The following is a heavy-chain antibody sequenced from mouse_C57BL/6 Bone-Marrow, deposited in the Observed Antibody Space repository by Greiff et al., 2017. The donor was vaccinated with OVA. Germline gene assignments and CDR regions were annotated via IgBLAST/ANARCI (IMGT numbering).Heavy chain of an antibody. CDR2: SRNKANDYTT. CDR1: GFTFSDFY. J-gene: IGHJ4*01. Sequence: EVKVVESGGGLVQPGRSLRLSCATSGFTFSDFYMEWVRQAPGKGLEWIAASRNKANDYTTEYSASVKGRFIVSRDTSQSVLYLQMNALRAEYTAIYCCARDLTGLYYAMDYWGQGTSVTVSS. D-gene: IGHD4-1*01. V-gene: IGHV7-1*01. CDR3: ARDLTGLYYAMDY.